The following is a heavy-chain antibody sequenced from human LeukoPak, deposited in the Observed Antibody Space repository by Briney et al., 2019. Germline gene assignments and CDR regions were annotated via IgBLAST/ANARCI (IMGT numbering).Heavy chain of an antibody. V-gene: IGHV3-21*01. Sequence: GGSLRLSSAASGFIFNSYSMNWVRQAPGKGLEWVSSISSSGRYMYYADSVKGRFTISRDNAKNSLYLQINSLRAEDTAVYYCARVQGEQWLVYYFDYWGQGTLVTVSS. CDR2: ISSSGRYM. J-gene: IGHJ4*02. CDR1: GFIFNSYS. CDR3: ARVQGEQWLVYYFDY. D-gene: IGHD6-19*01.